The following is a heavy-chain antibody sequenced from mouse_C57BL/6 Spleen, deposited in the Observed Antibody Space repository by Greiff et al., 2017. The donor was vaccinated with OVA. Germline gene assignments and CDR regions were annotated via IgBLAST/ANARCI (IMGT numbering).Heavy chain of an antibody. CDR1: GYTFTSYW. J-gene: IGHJ4*01. CDR3: ARGYYGSSYVGAIDY. V-gene: IGHV1-52*01. Sequence: QVQLQQPGAELVRPGSSVKLSCKASGYTFTSYWMHWVKQRPIQGLEWIGNIDPSDSETHYNQKFKDKATLTVDKSSSTAYMQLSSLTSEDSAVYYCARGYYGSSYVGAIDYWGQGTSVTVSS. D-gene: IGHD1-1*01. CDR2: IDPSDSET.